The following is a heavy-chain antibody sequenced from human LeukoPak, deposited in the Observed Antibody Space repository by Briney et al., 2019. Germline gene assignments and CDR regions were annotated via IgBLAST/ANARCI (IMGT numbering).Heavy chain of an antibody. CDR2: ISAYNGNT. CDR3: AREYSSSWYLDAFDI. J-gene: IGHJ3*02. D-gene: IGHD6-13*01. CDR1: GYTFTSYG. V-gene: IGHV1-18*01. Sequence: ASVKVSCKASGYTFTSYGISWVRQAPGQGLEWMGWISAYNGNTNYAQKLQGRVTMTTDTSTSTAYMELRSLRSDDTAVYYCAREYSSSWYLDAFDIRGQGTMVTVSS.